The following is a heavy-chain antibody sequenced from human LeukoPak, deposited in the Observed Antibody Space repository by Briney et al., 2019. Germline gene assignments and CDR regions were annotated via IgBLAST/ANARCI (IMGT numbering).Heavy chain of an antibody. CDR2: IWYDGSNK. Sequence: GGSLTRSCAASGFTFSSYDMHWVRQAPGKGLEWVAVIWYDGSNKYYADYVKGRFTISRYTPQNTLYLQMNSLRAEDTAVYYCARDRYVRYFDYWGQGALVTVSS. CDR3: ARDRYVRYFDY. CDR1: GFTFSSYD. V-gene: IGHV3-33*01. J-gene: IGHJ4*02. D-gene: IGHD1-1*01.